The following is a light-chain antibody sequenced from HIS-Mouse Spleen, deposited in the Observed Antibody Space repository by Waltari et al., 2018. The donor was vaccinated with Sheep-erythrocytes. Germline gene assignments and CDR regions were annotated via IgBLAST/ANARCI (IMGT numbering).Light chain of an antibody. V-gene: IGLV2-23*03. J-gene: IGLJ2*01. Sequence: QSALTQPASGSGSPGQSITISCTGTSSDVGSYNLVSWDQQHPGKAPKLMIYEGSKRPSGVSNRFSGSKSGNTASLTISGLQAEDEADYYCCSYAGSSTFHVVFGGGTKLTVL. CDR3: CSYAGSSTFHVV. CDR2: EGS. CDR1: SSDVGSYNL.